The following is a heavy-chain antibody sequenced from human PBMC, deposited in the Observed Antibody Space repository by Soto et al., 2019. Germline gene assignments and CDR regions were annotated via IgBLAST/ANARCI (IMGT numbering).Heavy chain of an antibody. CDR3: ARMGNYYYYYMDV. CDR2: IYSGGST. J-gene: IGHJ6*03. V-gene: IGHV3-66*01. D-gene: IGHD6-13*01. CDR1: GFTVSSNY. Sequence: EVQLVESGGGLVQPGGSLRLSCAASGFTVSSNYMSWVRQAPGKGLEWVSVIYSGGSTYYADSVKGRFTISRDNSKNTLWLQMNTLRAEDTAVYYCARMGNYYYYYMDVWGKGTTVTVSS.